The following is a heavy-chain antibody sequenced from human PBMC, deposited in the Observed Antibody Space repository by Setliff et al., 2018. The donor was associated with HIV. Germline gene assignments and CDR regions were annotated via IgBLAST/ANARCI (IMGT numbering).Heavy chain of an antibody. CDR3: ATRPPDYYGSGNSYP. CDR2: VDPEDGET. Sequence: VASVKVSCKASGYTFTDYYMHWVQQAPGKGLEWMGRVDPEDGETIYAEKFQGRVSITADTSTDTAYMDLSSLRFEDTAVYYCATRPPDYYGSGNSYPWGQGTLVTVSS. V-gene: IGHV1-69-2*01. CDR1: GYTFTDYY. D-gene: IGHD3-10*01. J-gene: IGHJ5*02.